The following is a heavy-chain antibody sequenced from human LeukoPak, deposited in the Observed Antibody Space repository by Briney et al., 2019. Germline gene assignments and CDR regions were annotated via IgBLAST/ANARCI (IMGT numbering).Heavy chain of an antibody. Sequence: PPGGSLILSCSVSGFTFSSYAMHWVRQAPGKGLEYVSSITANGDTTYCADSVKDRFTISRDNSKNTLYLQMSSLRPDDTAVYYCVKNQSGSGSWWGQGTLVAVSS. V-gene: IGHV3-64D*06. J-gene: IGHJ1*01. CDR1: GFTFSSYA. D-gene: IGHD3-10*01. CDR2: ITANGDTT. CDR3: VKNQSGSGSW.